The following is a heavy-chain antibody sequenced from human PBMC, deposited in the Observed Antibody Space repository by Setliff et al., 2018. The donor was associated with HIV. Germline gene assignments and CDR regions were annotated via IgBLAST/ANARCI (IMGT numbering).Heavy chain of an antibody. CDR2: IYSSGTT. CDR3: ARQTWEYYDTLTGYYRSPKNFDS. J-gene: IGHJ4*02. V-gene: IGHV4-4*09. Sequence: SETLSLTCFVSGVSISDHYWGWIRQPPGKGLEWIGYIYSSGTTQYNPSVESRVTMSLDTSRDQFSLNLRSVTAADTAVYYCARQTWEYYDTLTGYYRSPKNFDSWGQGTLVTVSS. D-gene: IGHD3-9*01. CDR1: GVSISDHY.